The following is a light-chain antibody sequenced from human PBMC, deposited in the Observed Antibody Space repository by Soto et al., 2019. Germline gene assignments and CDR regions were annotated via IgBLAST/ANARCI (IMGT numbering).Light chain of an antibody. CDR1: QSVSSSY. Sequence: EIALTQSPGTLSLSPGERATLSCRASQSVSSSYLDWYQQKPGQAPRLLIYGASSRATGIPDRFSGSGSGTDFTLTISRLEPEDVAVYYCQQYGSSPPITCGQGTRLEIK. V-gene: IGKV3-20*01. CDR3: QQYGSSPPIT. J-gene: IGKJ5*01. CDR2: GAS.